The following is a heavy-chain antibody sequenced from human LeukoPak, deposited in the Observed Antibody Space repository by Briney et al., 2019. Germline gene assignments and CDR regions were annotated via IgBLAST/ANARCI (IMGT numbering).Heavy chain of an antibody. J-gene: IGHJ4*02. CDR2: IYSGGST. V-gene: IGHV3-53*05. CDR1: GFTVSSNY. CDR3: AKDHSYGALQGYGVVDY. D-gene: IGHD4-17*01. Sequence: PGGSLRLSCAASGFTVSSNYMSWVRQAPGKGLEWVSLIYSGGSTYYADFVKGRFTISRDNSKNTLYLQMNSLRAEDTAVYYCAKDHSYGALQGYGVVDYWGQGTLVTVSS.